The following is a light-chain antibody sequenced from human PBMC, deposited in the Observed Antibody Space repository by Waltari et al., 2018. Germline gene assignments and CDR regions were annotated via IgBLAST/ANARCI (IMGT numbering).Light chain of an antibody. V-gene: IGKV3-20*01. Sequence: EIVLTQAPGTLSLSPGERATLSCRASQSVSSSYLAWYQQKPGQAPRLLIYGASSRATRLPDRFSGSASGTDFTLTISRLEPQHFAVYYCQQYGSSPLTFGGGTKVEIK. CDR3: QQYGSSPLT. CDR2: GAS. J-gene: IGKJ4*01. CDR1: QSVSSSY.